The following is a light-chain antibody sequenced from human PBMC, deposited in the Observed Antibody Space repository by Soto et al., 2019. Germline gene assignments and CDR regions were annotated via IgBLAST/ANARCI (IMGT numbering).Light chain of an antibody. J-gene: IGLJ3*02. CDR1: STHNGGYRY. CDR3: SSYRTISTLV. Sequence: QPGSMSVSTGLASTISCTGTSTHNGGYRYKWWCQQRSGKVSKLIMYEFSNRSSGVFGRFYGSKLDITASLTICWLKAEDEADYYCSSYRTISTLVFGGGPKITVV. CDR2: EFS. V-gene: IGLV2-14*01.